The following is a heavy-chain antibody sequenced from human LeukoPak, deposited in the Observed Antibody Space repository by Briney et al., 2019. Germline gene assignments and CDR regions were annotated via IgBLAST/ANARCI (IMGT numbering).Heavy chain of an antibody. D-gene: IGHD4-17*01. CDR2: IYSGDTT. CDR3: ARDYGDYLEAHDI. Sequence: GGSLRLSCAASGFSVSSYYMSWVRQAPGKGLEWVSVIYSGDTTYYADSVKGRFTISRDNSKNTLYLQMNSLRAEDTAVYYCARDYGDYLEAHDIWGQGTMVTVSS. V-gene: IGHV3-53*01. J-gene: IGHJ3*02. CDR1: GFSVSSYY.